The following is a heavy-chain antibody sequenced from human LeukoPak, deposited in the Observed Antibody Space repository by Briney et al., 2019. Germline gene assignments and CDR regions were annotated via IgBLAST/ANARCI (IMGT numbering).Heavy chain of an antibody. Sequence: PGGSLRLSCAASGFTVSSNYMSWVRQAPGKGREWVSSISSSSSYIYYADSVKGRFTISRDNAKNSLYLQMNSLRAEDTAVYYCARSNWGNAFDIWGQGTMVTVSS. CDR2: ISSSSSYI. J-gene: IGHJ3*02. CDR1: GFTVSSNY. V-gene: IGHV3-21*01. D-gene: IGHD7-27*01. CDR3: ARSNWGNAFDI.